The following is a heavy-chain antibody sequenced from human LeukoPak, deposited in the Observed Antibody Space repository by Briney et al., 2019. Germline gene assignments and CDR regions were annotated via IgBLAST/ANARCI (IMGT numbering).Heavy chain of an antibody. CDR3: ARASSSWYFDY. CDR1: GGSISSSSYY. Sequence: SETLSLTCTVSGGSISSSSYYWGWIRQPPGKGLEWIGSIYYSGSTYYNPSLKSRVTISVDTSKNQFSLKLSSVTAADTAVYYCARASSSWYFDYWGQGTLVTVSS. J-gene: IGHJ4*02. CDR2: IYYSGST. V-gene: IGHV4-39*07. D-gene: IGHD6-13*01.